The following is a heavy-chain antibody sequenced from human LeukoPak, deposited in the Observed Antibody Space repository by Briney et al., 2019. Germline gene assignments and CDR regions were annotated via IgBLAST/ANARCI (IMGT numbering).Heavy chain of an antibody. CDR2: ISGSSTYI. CDR3: ARENYDFWSGSAPLYFDY. D-gene: IGHD3-3*01. Sequence: PGGSLRLSCAASGFTFNTYSLIWVRQAPGKGLEWVSSISGSSTYIFYAESVKGRFTISRDNAKNSLYLQMNSLRAEDTAVYYCARENYDFWSGSAPLYFDYWGQGTLVTVSS. J-gene: IGHJ4*02. V-gene: IGHV3-21*01. CDR1: GFTFNTYS.